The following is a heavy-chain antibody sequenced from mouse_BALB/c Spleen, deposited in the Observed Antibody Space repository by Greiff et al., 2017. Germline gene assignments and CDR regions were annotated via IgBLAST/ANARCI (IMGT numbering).Heavy chain of an antibody. V-gene: IGHV1-67*01. CDR2: ISTYYGNT. J-gene: IGHJ3*01. CDR3: AREGIYYDYDDGAWFAY. Sequence: QVQLQQSGPELVRPGVSVKISCKGSGYTFTDYAMHWVKQSHAKSLEWIGVISTYYGNTNYNQKFKGKATMTVDKSSSTAYMELARLTSEDSAIYYCAREGIYYDYDDGAWFAYWGQGTLVTVSA. CDR1: GYTFTDYA. D-gene: IGHD2-4*01.